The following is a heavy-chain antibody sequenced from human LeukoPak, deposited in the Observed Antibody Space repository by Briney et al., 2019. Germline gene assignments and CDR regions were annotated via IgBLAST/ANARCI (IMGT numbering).Heavy chain of an antibody. V-gene: IGHV1-18*01. Sequence: ASVKLSCTASLYTFTNNAINWVRQPPGQGLEWVGWITANNGHTKYAQKFEGRVTLTTDTSATTADVELRGLRCDDTAIYYCARISPSFYYYAMDLWGQGTTVTVSS. J-gene: IGHJ6*02. CDR1: LYTFTNNA. CDR3: ARISPSFYYYAMDL. CDR2: ITANNGHT.